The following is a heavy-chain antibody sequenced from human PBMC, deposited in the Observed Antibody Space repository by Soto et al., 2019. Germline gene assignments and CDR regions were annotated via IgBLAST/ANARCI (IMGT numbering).Heavy chain of an antibody. Sequence: QITLKESGPTLVKPTQTLTLTCTFSGFSLSTSGLGVGWIRQPPGKALEWLALIYWDDDTRYSPSLKSRLTIPKEISKHHVVLTMTTMDPVDTATYYCVHGRGEEGITATWSQGTLVIVSS. V-gene: IGHV2-5*02. CDR3: VHGRGEEGITAT. J-gene: IGHJ4*02. D-gene: IGHD6-13*01. CDR2: IYWDDDT. CDR1: GFSLSTSGLG.